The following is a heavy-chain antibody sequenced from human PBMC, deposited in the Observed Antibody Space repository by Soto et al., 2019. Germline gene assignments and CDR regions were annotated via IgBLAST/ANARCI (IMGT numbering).Heavy chain of an antibody. J-gene: IGHJ4*02. Sequence: GESLKISCKGSGYSFAGYWITWVRQKPGKGLEWMGRIDPSDSQTYYSPSFRGHVTISATKSITTVFLQWSSLRASDTAMYYCARQIYDSDPGPNFHYYFDSWGQGTPVIVSS. CDR1: GYSFAGYW. CDR3: ARQIYDSDPGPNFHYYFDS. D-gene: IGHD5-12*01. CDR2: IDPSDSQT. V-gene: IGHV5-10-1*01.